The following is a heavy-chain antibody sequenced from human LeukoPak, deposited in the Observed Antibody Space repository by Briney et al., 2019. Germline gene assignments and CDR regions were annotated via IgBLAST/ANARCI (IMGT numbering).Heavy chain of an antibody. CDR3: VKDENTGMAEYFAY. J-gene: IGHJ4*02. CDR1: GFTFSSYG. Sequence: GGSLRLSCAASGFTFSSYGMTWVRQAPGKGLEWVSDISGGGGNSHYADSVKGRFTISRDNSKNTLYLQMNSLRAEDTAVYYCVKDENTGMAEYFAYWGQGTLVTVSS. CDR2: ISGGGGNS. V-gene: IGHV3-23*01. D-gene: IGHD2/OR15-2a*01.